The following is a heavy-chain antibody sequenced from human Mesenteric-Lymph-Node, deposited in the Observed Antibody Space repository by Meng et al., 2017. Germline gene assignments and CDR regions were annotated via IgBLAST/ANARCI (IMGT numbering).Heavy chain of an antibody. V-gene: IGHV4-34*12. CDR3: ARRPTGIDY. J-gene: IGHJ4*02. CDR2: IIHGGSP. Sequence: QVHLQQWGAGLLKPSETLSLTCAVNGGSISGAYWNWIRQPPGKGLEWIGEIIHGGSPSYNPSLKSRVTISIDTSKNQLSLMLSSVTAADTAVYYCARRPTGIDYWGQGTLVTVFS. D-gene: IGHD2-8*02. CDR1: GGSISGAY.